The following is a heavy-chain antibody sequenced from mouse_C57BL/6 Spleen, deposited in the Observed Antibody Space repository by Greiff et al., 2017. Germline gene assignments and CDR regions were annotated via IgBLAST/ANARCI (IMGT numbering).Heavy chain of an antibody. CDR1: GYTFTSYW. J-gene: IGHJ2*01. D-gene: IGHD1-1*01. CDR2: IDPSDSYT. V-gene: IGHV1-50*01. Sequence: QVHVKQPGAELVKPGASVKLSCKASGYTFTSYWMQWVKQRPGQGLEWIGEIDPSDSYTNYNQKFKGKATLTVDTSSSTAYMQLSSLTSEDSAVYYCAKPYGSSLDYWGQGTTLTVSS. CDR3: AKPYGSSLDY.